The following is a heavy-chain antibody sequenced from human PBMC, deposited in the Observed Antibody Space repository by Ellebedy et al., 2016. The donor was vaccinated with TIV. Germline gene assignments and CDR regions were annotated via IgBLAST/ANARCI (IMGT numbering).Heavy chain of an antibody. Sequence: AASVKVSCKASGYTFTSYGISWVRQSPGQGLEWMGWISPSSGITNYARKLQGRVTVTTDTSTSSVYLALRSLRSDDTAVYYCARGGKFGEPRGYWGQGTLVTVSS. J-gene: IGHJ4*02. CDR1: GYTFTSYG. D-gene: IGHD3-10*01. V-gene: IGHV1-18*04. CDR2: ISPSSGIT. CDR3: ARGGKFGEPRGY.